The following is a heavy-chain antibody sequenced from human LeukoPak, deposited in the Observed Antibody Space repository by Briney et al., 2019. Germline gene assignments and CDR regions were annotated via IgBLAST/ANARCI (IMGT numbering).Heavy chain of an antibody. CDR3: ATGPGGDYGETFWFDP. CDR2: FDPEDGET. J-gene: IGHJ5*02. V-gene: IGHV1-24*01. CDR1: GSTLTELS. D-gene: IGHD4-17*01. Sequence: ASVKVSCKVSGSTLTELSMHWVRQAPGKGLEWMGGFDPEDGETFYAQDFQGRVIMTEDTSTDTAYMELSSLRSEDTAVYYCATGPGGDYGETFWFDPWGQGTLVTVSS.